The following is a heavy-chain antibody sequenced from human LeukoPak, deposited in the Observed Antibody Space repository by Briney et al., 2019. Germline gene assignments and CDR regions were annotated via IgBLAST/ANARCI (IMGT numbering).Heavy chain of an antibody. V-gene: IGHV4-59*01. D-gene: IGHD3-10*01. Sequence: SETLSLTCTVPGGSISSYYWSWIRQPPGKGLEWIGYIYYSGSTNYNPSLKSRVTISVDTSKNQFSLKLSSVTAADTAVYYCARDRRYYGSGSYVYYYGMDVWGQGTTVTVSS. J-gene: IGHJ6*02. CDR1: GGSISSYY. CDR2: IYYSGST. CDR3: ARDRRYYGSGSYVYYYGMDV.